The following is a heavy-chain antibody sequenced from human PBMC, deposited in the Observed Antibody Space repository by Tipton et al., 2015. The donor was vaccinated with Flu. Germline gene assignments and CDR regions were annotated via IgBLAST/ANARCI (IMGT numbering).Heavy chain of an antibody. CDR2: IYSSGIT. CDR3: ARGSGSGTFVIFDY. V-gene: IGHV4-4*07. D-gene: IGHD3-10*01. Sequence: TLSLTCTVSGGPLSSFYWTWIRQPAGKGLEWIGRIYSSGITKYNPSLKSRVTISVDTSKNHFSLSLSSVTAADTAVYYCARGSGSGTFVIFDYWGQGTLVAVSS. J-gene: IGHJ4*02. CDR1: GGPLSSFY.